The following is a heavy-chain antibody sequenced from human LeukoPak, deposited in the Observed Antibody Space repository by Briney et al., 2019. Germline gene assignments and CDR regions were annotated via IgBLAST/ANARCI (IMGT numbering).Heavy chain of an antibody. J-gene: IGHJ6*02. CDR1: GFTVSSYY. CDR2: MYSGGST. V-gene: IGHV3-66*01. D-gene: IGHD4-11*01. CDR3: ARFYSNHLFGLDV. Sequence: PGGSLRLSCAASGFTVSSYYMTWVRQAPAKGLEWVSVMYSGGSTYYPDSVKGSVAICRDNSQNTVFLQMNSVRVEDTAVYYCARFYSNHLFGLDVWGQGTAVTVSS.